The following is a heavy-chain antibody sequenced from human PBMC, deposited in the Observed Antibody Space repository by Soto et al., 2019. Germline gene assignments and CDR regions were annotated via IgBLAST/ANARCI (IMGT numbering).Heavy chain of an antibody. V-gene: IGHV4-39*01. D-gene: IGHD2-2*01. CDR2: FHYSEST. CDR3: ARLRGYCSSTRCYGDYGMDV. Sequence: SETLSLTCTVSGGSISSGDYYWGWIRQPPGEGLEWIGTFHYSESTYYNPSLESRVTISVDTSKNQFSLKVTSVTVADTAVYYCARLRGYCSSTRCYGDYGMDVWGQGTTVTVSS. CDR1: GGSISSGDYY. J-gene: IGHJ6*02.